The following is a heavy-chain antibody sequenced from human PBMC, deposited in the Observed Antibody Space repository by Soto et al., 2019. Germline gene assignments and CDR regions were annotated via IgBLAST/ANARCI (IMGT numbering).Heavy chain of an antibody. CDR3: ASGRVVGYCSSSSCRPSFDY. J-gene: IGHJ4*02. CDR2: ISYDGSNK. V-gene: IGHV3-30*14. Sequence: GGSLRLSCVASGFMFSSYAMHWVRQAPGKGLEGVAVISYDGSNKYYADSVKGRFTIPRDNSKNTLYLQMNSLRVEDTAVYYCASGRVVGYCSSSSCRPSFDYWGQGALVTVSS. CDR1: GFMFSSYA. D-gene: IGHD2-2*01.